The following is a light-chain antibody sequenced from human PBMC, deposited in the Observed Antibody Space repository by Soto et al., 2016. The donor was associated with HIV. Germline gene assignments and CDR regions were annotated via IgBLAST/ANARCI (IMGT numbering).Light chain of an antibody. CDR3: QVWDSSSDHPGV. Sequence: SYVLTQPPSVSVAPGKTARITCGGNNIGSKSVHWYQQEPGQAPVLVVYDDSDRPSGIPERFSGSNSGNTATLTISRVEAGDEAGYYCQVWDSSSDHPGVFGGGTKLTVL. J-gene: IGLJ2*01. V-gene: IGLV3-21*03. CDR2: DDS. CDR1: NIGSKS.